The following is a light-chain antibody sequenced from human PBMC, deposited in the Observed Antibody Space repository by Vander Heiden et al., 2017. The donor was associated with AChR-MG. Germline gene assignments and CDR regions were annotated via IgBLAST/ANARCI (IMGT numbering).Light chain of an antibody. Sequence: QAVVTQESSLTVSPGGSVTLTCCSSTGAVTSGHYPHWLQQKPGQAPKTLIYNTNKKQSWTPARFSGSLLGDKAALTVSGAQPEDEADYYCLLSYGGARVFGGGTKLTVL. V-gene: IGLV7-46*01. J-gene: IGLJ3*02. CDR2: NTN. CDR1: TGAVTSGHY. CDR3: LLSYGGARV.